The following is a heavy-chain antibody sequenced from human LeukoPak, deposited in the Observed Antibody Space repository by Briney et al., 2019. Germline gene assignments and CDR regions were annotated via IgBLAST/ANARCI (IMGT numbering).Heavy chain of an antibody. Sequence: SETLSLTCTVSGGSLSSSSYYWGWVRQPPGRGLEWLGSIYYSGSTYYNPSLKSRVTISVDTSKNQFSLKLSSVTAADTAVCYCASRDPYYDILTGYPIDYWGQGTLVTVSS. D-gene: IGHD3-9*01. CDR3: ASRDPYYDILTGYPIDY. J-gene: IGHJ4*02. CDR2: IYYSGST. CDR1: GGSLSSSSYY. V-gene: IGHV4-39*01.